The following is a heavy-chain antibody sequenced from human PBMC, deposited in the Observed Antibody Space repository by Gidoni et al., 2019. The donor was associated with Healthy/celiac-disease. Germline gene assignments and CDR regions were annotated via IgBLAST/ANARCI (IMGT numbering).Heavy chain of an antibody. CDR3: ARSARRYYYDSSGYYPGSYYYYGMDV. CDR2: IIPIFGTA. D-gene: IGHD3-22*01. V-gene: IGHV1-69*01. J-gene: IGHJ6*02. Sequence: QVQLVQSGAEVKKPGSSVKVSCKASGGTFSSYAISWVRQAPGQGLEWMGGIIPIFGTANYAQKFQGRVTITADESTSTAYMELSSLRSEDTAVYYCARSARRYYYDSSGYYPGSYYYYGMDVWGQGTTVTVSS. CDR1: GGTFSSYA.